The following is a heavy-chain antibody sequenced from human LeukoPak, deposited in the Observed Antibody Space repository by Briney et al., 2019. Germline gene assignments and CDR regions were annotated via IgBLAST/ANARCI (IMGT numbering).Heavy chain of an antibody. V-gene: IGHV4-61*02. CDR3: ARGGSYLSAFDI. Sequence: PSETLSLTCTVSGGSISSGSYYWSWIRQPAGKGLEWIGRIYTSGSTNYNPSLKSRVTMSVDTSKNQFSLKLSSVTAADTAVYYCARGGSYLSAFDIWGQGTMVTVSS. J-gene: IGHJ3*02. CDR2: IYTSGST. CDR1: GGSISSGSYY. D-gene: IGHD1-26*01.